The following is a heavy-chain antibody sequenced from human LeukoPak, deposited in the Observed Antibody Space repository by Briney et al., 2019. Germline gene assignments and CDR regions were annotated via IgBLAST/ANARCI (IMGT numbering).Heavy chain of an antibody. Sequence: GGSLRLSCAASGFTFSSYGMHWVRQAPGKGLEWVVVISYDGSNKYYADSVEGRFTISRDNSKNTLYLQMNSLRAEDTAVYYCAKGGYNFDYWGQGTLVTVSS. J-gene: IGHJ4*02. V-gene: IGHV3-30*18. D-gene: IGHD5-18*01. CDR3: AKGGYNFDY. CDR2: ISYDGSNK. CDR1: GFTFSSYG.